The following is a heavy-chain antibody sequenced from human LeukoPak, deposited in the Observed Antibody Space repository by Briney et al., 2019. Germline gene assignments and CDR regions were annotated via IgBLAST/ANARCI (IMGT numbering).Heavy chain of an antibody. J-gene: IGHJ3*02. Sequence: SGTLSLTCAVSGGSISSSNWWSWVRQPPGKGLEWIGEIYHSGSTNYNPSLKSRVTISVDKSKNQFSLKLSSVTAADTAVYYCARDRDYGSGSPDAFDIWGQGTMVTVSS. CDR3: ARDRDYGSGSPDAFDI. V-gene: IGHV4-4*02. CDR2: IYHSGST. D-gene: IGHD3-10*01. CDR1: GGSISSSNW.